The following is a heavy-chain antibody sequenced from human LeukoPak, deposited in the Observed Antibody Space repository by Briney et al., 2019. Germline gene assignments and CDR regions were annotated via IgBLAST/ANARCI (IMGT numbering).Heavy chain of an antibody. Sequence: AETLSLTCDVSGYSIRSGHYWGWIRQSPGKGLEWIASMYNSGSTYFKSSLKSRVTISLDTPKNQFSLTLNSVTAADTAVYYRARHVYGRHQLQAYHFDYWGQGILVTVSS. CDR2: MYNSGST. V-gene: IGHV4-38-2*01. CDR3: ARHVYGRHQLQAYHFDY. J-gene: IGHJ4*02. D-gene: IGHD2-2*01. CDR1: GYSIRSGHY.